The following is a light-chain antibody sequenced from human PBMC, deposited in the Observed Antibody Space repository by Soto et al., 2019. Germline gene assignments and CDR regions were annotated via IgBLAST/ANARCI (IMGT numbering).Light chain of an antibody. CDR1: QSLVYRDGNTY. J-gene: IGKJ1*01. CDR2: QGS. CDR3: MQATRWPQT. Sequence: DVVMTQSPLSLPVTPGQPASISCRASQSLVYRDGNTYLAWIQQTPGQSPRPLIYQGSNRDSGVPDRFSGSGSGTDFTLKISRVEADDFGVYYCMQATRWPQTFDQGTKVEIK. V-gene: IGKV2-30*01.